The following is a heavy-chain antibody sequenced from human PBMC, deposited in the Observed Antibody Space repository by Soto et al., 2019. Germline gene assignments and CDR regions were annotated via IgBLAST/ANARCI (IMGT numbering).Heavy chain of an antibody. CDR3: ATSYNWNDVGWFDP. J-gene: IGHJ5*02. Sequence: PSETLSLTCTVSGGSISSSNYYWGWIRQPPGKGLEWIGNIYFSGSAHYNPSLKSRVTISADTSRNQFSLKVSSLTAADTAVYYCATSYNWNDVGWFDPWGPGTLVTVSS. V-gene: IGHV4-39*01. CDR1: GGSISSSNYY. CDR2: IYFSGSA. D-gene: IGHD1-1*01.